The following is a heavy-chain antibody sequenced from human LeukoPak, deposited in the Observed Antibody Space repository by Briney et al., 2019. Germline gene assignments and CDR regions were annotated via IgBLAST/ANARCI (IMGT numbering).Heavy chain of an antibody. V-gene: IGHV3-21*01. CDR1: GLTFSSYR. CDR3: ARVPYGSGSYYLDY. D-gene: IGHD3-10*01. J-gene: IGHJ4*02. Sequence: GGNVCLTSVDSGLTFSSYRMNWVRQIPGKGLEWVSSISSSSSSIYYADSVKGRFTISRDNAENSLYLQMNSLRAEDTAVYYCARVPYGSGSYYLDYWGQGTLVTVSS. CDR2: ISSSSSSI.